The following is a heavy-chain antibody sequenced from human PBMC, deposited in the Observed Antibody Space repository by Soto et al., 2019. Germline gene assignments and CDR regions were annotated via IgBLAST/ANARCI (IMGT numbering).Heavy chain of an antibody. CDR1: GDSISTVDYF. J-gene: IGHJ5*01. CDR2: IYKSATT. V-gene: IGHV4-30-4*01. D-gene: IGHD2-15*01. Sequence: QVQLLESGPGLVKPSQTLSLTCSVSGDSISTVDYFWAWIRQPPGQALEYIGYIYKSATTYYNPSFESRFAISLDTSKSQVSLNVTAVTAADTAVYFCARGRYCLTGRCFPNWFDSWGQGTLVTVSS. CDR3: ARGRYCLTGRCFPNWFDS.